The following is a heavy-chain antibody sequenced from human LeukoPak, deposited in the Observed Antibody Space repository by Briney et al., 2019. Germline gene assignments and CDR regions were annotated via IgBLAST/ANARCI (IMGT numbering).Heavy chain of an antibody. V-gene: IGHV3-7*01. CDR3: ARRRYSGSSQHFDY. D-gene: IGHD1-26*01. CDR2: IKQDGSEK. Sequence: GGSLRLSCAASGFTFSSYAMSWVRQAPGKVLEWVANIKQDGSEKYYVDSVKGRFTISRDNAKNSLYLQMNSLRAEDTAVYYCARRRYSGSSQHFDYWGQGTLVTVSS. J-gene: IGHJ4*02. CDR1: GFTFSSYA.